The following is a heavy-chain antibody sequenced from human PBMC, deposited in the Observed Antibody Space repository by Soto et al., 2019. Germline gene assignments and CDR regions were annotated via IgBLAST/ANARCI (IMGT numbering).Heavy chain of an antibody. CDR3: ASGGTSDFWSCYSLLYYFDY. CDR1: GGTFIGYH. CDR2: INHSGSS. Sequence: SETLSLTCAVYGGTFIGYHWSWIRQPPGKGLEWIGEINHSGSSNYNPSLKSRVTISLDRPKNQFSLKLSSVTAADAAVYFCASGGTSDFWSCYSLLYYFDYWGQGTLATVSS. V-gene: IGHV4-34*01. D-gene: IGHD3-3*01. J-gene: IGHJ4*02.